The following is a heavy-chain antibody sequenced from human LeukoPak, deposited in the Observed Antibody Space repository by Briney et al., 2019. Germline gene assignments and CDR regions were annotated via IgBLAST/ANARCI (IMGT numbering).Heavy chain of an antibody. CDR1: GFIFRTYW. CDR3: ARGGGYGDRNWFDP. D-gene: IGHD4-17*01. CDR2: IKQDGSEM. Sequence: GGSLRLSCVASGFIFRTYWMSWVRQAPGKGLEWVANIKQDGSEMYYVDSVEGRFTISRGNAKNSLYLQMNSLRAEDTAVYYCARGGGYGDRNWFDPWGQGTLVTVSS. V-gene: IGHV3-7*03. J-gene: IGHJ5*02.